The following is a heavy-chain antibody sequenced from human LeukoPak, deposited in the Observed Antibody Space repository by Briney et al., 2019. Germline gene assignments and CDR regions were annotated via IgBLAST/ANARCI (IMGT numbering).Heavy chain of an antibody. CDR3: VRENYFDY. Sequence: SETLSLTCTVSGGXISSFYCGWLRQPPGKRLEWIGYIYDSGNTNYNPSLKSRVTISVDTSKNQFSLKLSSVTAADTAVYYCVRENYFDYWGQGILVTVSS. CDR1: GGXISSFY. J-gene: IGHJ4*02. V-gene: IGHV4-59*01. CDR2: IYDSGNT.